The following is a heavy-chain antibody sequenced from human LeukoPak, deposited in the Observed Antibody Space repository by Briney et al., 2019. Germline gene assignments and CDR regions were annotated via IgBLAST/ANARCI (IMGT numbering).Heavy chain of an antibody. CDR3: SKAKAAYDILTGYYMGSPDY. J-gene: IGHJ4*02. D-gene: IGHD3-9*01. CDR2: ISGSGGST. Sequence: VGSLRLSCAASGFTFSSYAMSWVRQAPGKGLEWVSAISGSGGSTHYADSVKGRFTISRDNSKNTLYLQMNSLRAEDTAVYFFSKAKAAYDILTGYYMGSPDYWGQGTLVTVSS. CDR1: GFTFSSYA. V-gene: IGHV3-23*01.